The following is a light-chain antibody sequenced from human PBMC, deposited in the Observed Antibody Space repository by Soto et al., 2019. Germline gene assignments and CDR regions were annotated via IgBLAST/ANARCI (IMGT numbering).Light chain of an antibody. J-gene: IGKJ2*01. Sequence: DIQMTQSPSSLSASVGDRVTITCQASQDIRNYLNWYQQKPGKAPKLLIYDASNLQSGIPSRFSGSGSGTDFTFTISRLQPEDIATYYCQQYDALPPYTFGQGTKLEIK. V-gene: IGKV1-33*01. CDR2: DAS. CDR3: QQYDALPPYT. CDR1: QDIRNY.